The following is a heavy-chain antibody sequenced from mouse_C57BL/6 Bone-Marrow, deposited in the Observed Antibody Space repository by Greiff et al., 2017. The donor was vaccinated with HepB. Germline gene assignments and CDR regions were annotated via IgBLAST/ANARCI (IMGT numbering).Heavy chain of an antibody. CDR1: GYAFSSSW. CDR3: ARGRLYAMDY. Sequence: QVQLQQSGPELVKPGASVKISCKASGYAFSSSWMNWVKQRPGKGLEWIGRIYPGDGDTNYNGKFKGKATLTADKSSSTAYMQLSSLTSEDSAVYFCARGRLYAMDYWGQGTSVTVSS. CDR2: IYPGDGDT. J-gene: IGHJ4*01. V-gene: IGHV1-82*01. D-gene: IGHD3-2*02.